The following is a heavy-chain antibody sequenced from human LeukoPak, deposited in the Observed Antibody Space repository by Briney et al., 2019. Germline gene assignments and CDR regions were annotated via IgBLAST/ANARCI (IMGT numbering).Heavy chain of an antibody. Sequence: GGSLRPSCAASGFTFSSYWMSWVRQAPGKGLEWVANVKQDGSEKYYVDSVKGRFTISRDNAKNTLYLQMNSLRAEDTAVYYCARGGLDGYTYFDYWGQGALVTVSS. CDR2: VKQDGSEK. D-gene: IGHD5-24*01. CDR3: ARGGLDGYTYFDY. CDR1: GFTFSSYW. J-gene: IGHJ4*02. V-gene: IGHV3-7*01.